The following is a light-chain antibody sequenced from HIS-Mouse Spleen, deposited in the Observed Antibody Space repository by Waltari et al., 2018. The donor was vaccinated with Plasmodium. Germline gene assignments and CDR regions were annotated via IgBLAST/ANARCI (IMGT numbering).Light chain of an antibody. J-gene: IGKJ1*01. CDR3: QQSYSTWT. CDR1: QSISNY. CDR2: AAS. V-gene: IGKV1-39*01. Sequence: DIQMTQSPSSLSASVGDRFTIPCRASQSISNYLNWYQQKPGKAPKFLIYAASTLQSGVAARFSGSGSGTDFTRTISSLQPEDFATYYCQQSYSTWTFGQGTKVEIK.